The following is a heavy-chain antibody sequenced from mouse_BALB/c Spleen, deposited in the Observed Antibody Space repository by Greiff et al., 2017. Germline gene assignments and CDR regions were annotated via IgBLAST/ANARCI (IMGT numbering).Heavy chain of an antibody. CDR2: ISYSGST. D-gene: IGHD1-1*01. J-gene: IGHJ2*01. Sequence: ESGPGLVKPSQSLSLTCTVTGYSITSDYAWNWIRQFPGNKLEWMGYISYSGSTSYNPSLKSRISITRDTSKNQFFLQLNSVTTEDTATYYCARWDYYGSSNYWGQGTTLTVSS. V-gene: IGHV3-2*02. CDR3: ARWDYYGSSNY. CDR1: GYSITSDYA.